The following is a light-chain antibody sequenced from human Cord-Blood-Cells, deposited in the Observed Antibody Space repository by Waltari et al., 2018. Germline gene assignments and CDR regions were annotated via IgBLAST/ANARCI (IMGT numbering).Light chain of an antibody. CDR2: EDS. Sequence: QSALTQPASVSGSPGQSITISCTGTSSDVGGYNYVSWYQQHPGKAPKLMSYEDSNRPSGVTNRLLGSESANTTAIAIPGRQSGDGSESYCSSYTSSSTFGVFGTGTKVTVI. V-gene: IGLV2-14*01. J-gene: IGLJ1*01. CDR1: SSDVGGYNY. CDR3: SSYTSSSTFGV.